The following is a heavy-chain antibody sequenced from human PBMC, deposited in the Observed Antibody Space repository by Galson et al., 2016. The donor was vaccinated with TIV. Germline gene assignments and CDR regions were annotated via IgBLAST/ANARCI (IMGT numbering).Heavy chain of an antibody. J-gene: IGHJ4*02. D-gene: IGHD6-19*01. Sequence: SLRLSCAASGFTFIDYDINWVRQAPGKGLEWVSSISGSGLSTYYTDSVKGRFTISRDNSRNTLYLQMNSLRAEDTALYYCAKDAQWLPAAYFDYWGQGILVTVSS. CDR1: GFTFIDYD. V-gene: IGHV3-23*01. CDR2: ISGSGLST. CDR3: AKDAQWLPAAYFDY.